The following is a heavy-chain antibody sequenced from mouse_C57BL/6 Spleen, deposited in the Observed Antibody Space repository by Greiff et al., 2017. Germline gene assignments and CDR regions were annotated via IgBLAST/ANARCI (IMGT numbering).Heavy chain of an antibody. Sequence: VQGVESGAELVRPGSSVKLSCKASGYTFTSYWMHWVKQRPIQGLEWIGNIDPSDSETHYNQKFKDKATLTVDKSSSTAYMQLSSLTSEDSAVYYCASWFYAMDYWGQGTSVTVSS. CDR2: IDPSDSET. D-gene: IGHD2-2*01. CDR1: GYTFTSYW. CDR3: ASWFYAMDY. J-gene: IGHJ4*01. V-gene: IGHV1-52*01.